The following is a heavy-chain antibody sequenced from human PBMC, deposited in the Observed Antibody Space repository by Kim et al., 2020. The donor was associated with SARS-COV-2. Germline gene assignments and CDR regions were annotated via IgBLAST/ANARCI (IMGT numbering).Heavy chain of an antibody. V-gene: IGHV4-31*03. CDR1: GGSISSGAYY. Sequence: SETLSLTCTVSGGSISSGAYYWNWIRQHPGKGLEWIGYIYRSGSTYYNPSHKSRVTISVDTSKNQFSLTLSSVTAADTAVYYCARDLTPSTYAFDIWGQGTMVTVSS. CDR3: ARDLTPSTYAFDI. J-gene: IGHJ3*02. CDR2: IYRSGST.